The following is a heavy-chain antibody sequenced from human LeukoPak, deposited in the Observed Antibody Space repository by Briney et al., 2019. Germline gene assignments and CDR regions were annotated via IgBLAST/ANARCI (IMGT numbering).Heavy chain of an antibody. V-gene: IGHV3-21*01. Sequence: VSSISSISSYIYYADSVQGRFTISRDNANTSLYLQMNSLRAADTAVYYCATRLGQNYYPDRWGQGTLVTVSS. CDR3: ATRLGQNYYPDR. CDR2: ISSISSYI. D-gene: IGHD3-10*01. J-gene: IGHJ4*02.